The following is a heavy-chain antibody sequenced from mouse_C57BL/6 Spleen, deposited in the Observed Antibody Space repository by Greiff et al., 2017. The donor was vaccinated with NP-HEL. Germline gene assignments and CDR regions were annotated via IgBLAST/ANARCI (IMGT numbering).Heavy chain of an antibody. V-gene: IGHV7-3*01. CDR3: ASYQGDYAGFAY. CDR1: GFTFTDYY. CDR2: IRNKANGSTT. D-gene: IGHD2-4*01. Sequence: EVKVVESGGGLVQPGGSLSLSCAASGFTFTDYYMTWVRQPPGKALEWLGFIRNKANGSTTEYSSSVKGRFTISRDNSQSILYLQRKALRAEDSATYDCASYQGDYAGFAYWGQGTLVTVSA. J-gene: IGHJ3*01.